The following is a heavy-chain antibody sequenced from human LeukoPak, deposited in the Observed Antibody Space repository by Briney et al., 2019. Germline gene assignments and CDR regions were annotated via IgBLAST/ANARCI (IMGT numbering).Heavy chain of an antibody. CDR2: IYSGGGT. J-gene: IGHJ4*02. Sequence: GGSLTLSCAVSGVTVSSNHMSWVRQAPGKGLEWVSAIYSGGGTYYADSVKGRFTLSRDNSKNTLYLQMNSLRAEDTAVYYCVRDASWGQGTLVTVSS. CDR1: GVTVSSNH. CDR3: VRDAS. V-gene: IGHV3-66*01.